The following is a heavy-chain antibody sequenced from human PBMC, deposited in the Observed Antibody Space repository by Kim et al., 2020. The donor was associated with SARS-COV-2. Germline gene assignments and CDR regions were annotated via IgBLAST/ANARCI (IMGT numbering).Heavy chain of an antibody. V-gene: IGHV4-59*01. Sequence: NPSRKSRVTISVDTSKNQFSLKLSSVTAADTAVYYCATTPSYSSSWNFDYWGQGTLVTVSS. J-gene: IGHJ4*02. D-gene: IGHD6-13*01. CDR3: ATTPSYSSSWNFDY.